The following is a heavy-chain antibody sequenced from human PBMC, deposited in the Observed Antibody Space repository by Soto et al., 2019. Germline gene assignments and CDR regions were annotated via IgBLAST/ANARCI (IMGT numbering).Heavy chain of an antibody. CDR1: GDTVSSNSVA. Sequence: SETLSLTCVGSGDTVSSNSVAWNWVRQSPSRGLEWLGRTYYRSRWYSDYAVSVRSRIDINADTSKNQVSLQLNSVTPEDTAVYYCARSEEDSDYYYYGMDVWGQGTTVTVSS. V-gene: IGHV6-1*01. J-gene: IGHJ6*02. CDR2: TYYRSRWYS. CDR3: ARSEEDSDYYYYGMDV. D-gene: IGHD2-15*01.